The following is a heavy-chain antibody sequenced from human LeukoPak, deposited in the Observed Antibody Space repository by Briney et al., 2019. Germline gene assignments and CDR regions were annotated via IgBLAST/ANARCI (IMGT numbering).Heavy chain of an antibody. CDR2: IYHSGST. D-gene: IGHD2-21*01. J-gene: IGHJ4*02. CDR3: ARWTLLPPYFDY. V-gene: IGHV4-30-2*01. CDR1: GGSISSGGYS. Sequence: SETLSLTCAVSGGSISSGGYSWSWIRQPPGKGLEWIGYIYHSGSTYYNPSLKSRVTISVDRSKNQFSLKLGSVTAADTAVYYCARWTLLPPYFDYWGQGTLVTVSS.